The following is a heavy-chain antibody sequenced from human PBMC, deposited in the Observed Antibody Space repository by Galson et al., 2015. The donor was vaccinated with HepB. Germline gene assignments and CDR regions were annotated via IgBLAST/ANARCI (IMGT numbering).Heavy chain of an antibody. D-gene: IGHD6-19*01. CDR3: TRDKRESSGWFGLLSAFDY. Sequence: SLRLSCAASGFTFGDYAMSWFRQAPGKGLEWVGFIRSKAYGGATEKAASVKGRFTISRDDSKSIAYLQMNSLKTEDTAVYYRTRDKRESSGWFGLLSAFDYWGQGTLVTVSS. CDR1: GFTFGDYA. J-gene: IGHJ4*02. V-gene: IGHV3-49*03. CDR2: IRSKAYGGAT.